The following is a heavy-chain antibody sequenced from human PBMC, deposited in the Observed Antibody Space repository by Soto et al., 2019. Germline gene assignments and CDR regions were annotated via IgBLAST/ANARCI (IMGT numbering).Heavy chain of an antibody. CDR1: GFTFTSSA. CDR3: AADRWNGIGYYYYGMDV. Sequence: ASVKVSCKASGFTFTSSAVQWVRQARGQRLEWIGWIVVGSGNTNYAQKFQERVTITRDMSTSTAYMELSSLRSEDTAVYYCAADRWNGIGYYYYGMDVWGQGTTVTVSS. V-gene: IGHV1-58*01. CDR2: IVVGSGNT. D-gene: IGHD1-1*01. J-gene: IGHJ6*02.